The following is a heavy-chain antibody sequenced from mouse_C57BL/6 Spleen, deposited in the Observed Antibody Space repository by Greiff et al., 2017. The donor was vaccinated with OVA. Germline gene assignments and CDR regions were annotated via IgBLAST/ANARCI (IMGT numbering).Heavy chain of an antibody. CDR2: IYPRSGNT. CDR1: GYTFTSYG. CDR3: ARSEDGYYLYYFDY. Sequence: VQLQQSGAELARPGASVKLSCKASGYTFTSYGISWVKQRTGQGLEWIGEIYPRSGNTYYNEKFKGKATLTADKSSSTAYMELRSLTSEDSAVYFCARSEDGYYLYYFDYWGQGTTLTVSS. J-gene: IGHJ2*01. D-gene: IGHD2-3*01. V-gene: IGHV1-81*01.